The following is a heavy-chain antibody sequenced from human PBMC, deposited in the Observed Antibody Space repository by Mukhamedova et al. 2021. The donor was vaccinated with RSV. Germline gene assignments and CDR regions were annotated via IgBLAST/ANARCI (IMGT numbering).Heavy chain of an antibody. D-gene: IGHD3-10*02. V-gene: IGHV3-53*01. CDR3: ARVFRVRGRGYGLDV. Sequence: QAPGKGLEWVSVIDAGIDTYYADSVKGRFTVSRDGSKNTVFLQMNSVRVEDTAVYYFARVFRVRGRGYGLDVWG. J-gene: IGHJ6*02. CDR2: IDAGIDT.